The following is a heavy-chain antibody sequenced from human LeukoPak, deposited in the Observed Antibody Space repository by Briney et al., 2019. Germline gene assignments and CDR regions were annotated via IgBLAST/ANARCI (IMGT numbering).Heavy chain of an antibody. D-gene: IGHD6-13*01. CDR3: ARDEYSSSLVY. CDR1: GFTFSSYS. CDR2: ISSSSSTI. J-gene: IGHJ4*02. V-gene: IGHV3-48*01. Sequence: GGSLRLSCAASGFTFSSYSMNWVRQAPGKGLEWVSYISSSSSTIYYADSVKGRFTISRDNAKNSLYLQMNSLRAEDTAVYYCARDEYSSSLVYWGQGTLVTVPS.